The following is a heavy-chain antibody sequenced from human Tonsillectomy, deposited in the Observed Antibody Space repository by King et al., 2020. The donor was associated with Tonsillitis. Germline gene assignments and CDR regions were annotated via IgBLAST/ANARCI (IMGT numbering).Heavy chain of an antibody. Sequence: VQLVESGGGLVKPGGSLRLFCTASGFTFSDYYMSWIRQAPGKGLEWISYISISGRTIYYADSVKGRFTVSRDNAKNSLYLQMNSLRAEDSAVYYCARDPHYFSSCFHHDGIDYRGQGGLVTGSS. CDR3: ARDPHYFSSCFHHDGIDY. CDR2: ISISGRTI. D-gene: IGHD2-21*01. CDR1: GFTFSDYY. V-gene: IGHV3-11*01. J-gene: IGHJ4*02.